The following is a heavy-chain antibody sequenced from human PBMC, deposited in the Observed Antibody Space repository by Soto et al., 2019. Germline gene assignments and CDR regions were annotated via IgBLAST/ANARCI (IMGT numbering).Heavy chain of an antibody. CDR3: ARSTAAGTLGY. Sequence: EVQVVESGGGLVQPGGSLRLSCAASGFTFSSYSMNWVRQAPGKGLEWVSYISSSSSTIYYAASVKGRFTISRANPKNSLYLQMNSLSDEDTPVYYYARSTAAGTLGYWGQGPLVTVSS. V-gene: IGHV3-48*02. D-gene: IGHD6-13*01. J-gene: IGHJ4*02. CDR1: GFTFSSYS. CDR2: ISSSSSTI.